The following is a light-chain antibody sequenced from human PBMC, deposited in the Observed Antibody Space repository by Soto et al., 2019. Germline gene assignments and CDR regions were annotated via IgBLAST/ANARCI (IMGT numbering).Light chain of an antibody. V-gene: IGKV4-1*01. CDR3: QQYYSTLYT. Sequence: DIVMTQSPDSLAVSLGERATINCKSSQSVLYSSNNKNYLAWYQQKPGQPPKLLIYWASTRESGVPDRFSGSGSGTDFTLTISSLQAEDVAVYYCQQYYSTLYTFGQGIKLEIK. CDR2: WAS. J-gene: IGKJ2*01. CDR1: QSVLYSSNNKNY.